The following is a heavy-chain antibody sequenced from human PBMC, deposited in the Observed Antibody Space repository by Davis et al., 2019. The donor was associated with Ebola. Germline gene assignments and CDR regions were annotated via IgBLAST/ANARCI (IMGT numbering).Heavy chain of an antibody. J-gene: IGHJ3*02. V-gene: IGHV4-34*01. D-gene: IGHD6-19*01. CDR2: INHSGST. CDR1: GGSFSGYY. Sequence: MPSETLSLTCAVYGGSFSGYYWSWIRQPPGKGLEWIGEINHSGSTNYNPSLKSRVTISVDTSKNQFSLKLSSVTAADTAVYYCARPSSGWNHDAFDIWGQGTMVTVSS. CDR3: ARPSSGWNHDAFDI.